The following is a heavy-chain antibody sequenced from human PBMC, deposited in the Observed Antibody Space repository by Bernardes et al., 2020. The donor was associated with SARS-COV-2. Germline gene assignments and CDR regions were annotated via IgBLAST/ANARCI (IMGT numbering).Heavy chain of an antibody. CDR1: GFTFRSYA. J-gene: IGHJ4*02. V-gene: IGHV3-23*01. CDR2: ISGSGGST. D-gene: IGHD5-12*01. CDR3: AKGNGYNDPGY. Sequence: SLSRSCAASGFTFRSYAMSWVRQAPGKGLEWVSAISGSGGSTYYADSVKGRFTISRDNSKNTLYLQMNSLRAEDTAVYYCAKGNGYNDPGYWGQGTLVTVSS.